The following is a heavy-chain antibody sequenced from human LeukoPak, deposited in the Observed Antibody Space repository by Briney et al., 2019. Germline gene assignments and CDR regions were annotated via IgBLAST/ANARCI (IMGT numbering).Heavy chain of an antibody. CDR3: ARDAVVGHGYNQGNSDY. Sequence: ASVKVSCKASGYTFTSYAMHWVRQAPGQRLEWMGWINPNSGGTNYAQKFQGRVTMTRDTSISTAYMELSRLRSDDTAVYYCARDAVVGHGYNQGNSDYWGQGTLVTVSS. CDR1: GYTFTSYA. V-gene: IGHV1-2*02. CDR2: INPNSGGT. J-gene: IGHJ4*02. D-gene: IGHD5-24*01.